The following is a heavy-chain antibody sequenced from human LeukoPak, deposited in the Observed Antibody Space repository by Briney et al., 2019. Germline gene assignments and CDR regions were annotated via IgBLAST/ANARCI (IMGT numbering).Heavy chain of an antibody. CDR3: TRGYYGSGSYSYYYGMDV. J-gene: IGHJ6*04. Sequence: GGSLRLSCTASGFTFGVYAMSWVRQAPGKGLEGVGFIRRKSYGGTTEYAASVKDRFTISRDDSKSIAYLQMNSLKTEDTAVYYCTRGYYGSGSYSYYYGMDVWGKGTTVTVSS. CDR1: GFTFGVYA. D-gene: IGHD3-10*01. V-gene: IGHV3-49*04. CDR2: IRRKSYGGTT.